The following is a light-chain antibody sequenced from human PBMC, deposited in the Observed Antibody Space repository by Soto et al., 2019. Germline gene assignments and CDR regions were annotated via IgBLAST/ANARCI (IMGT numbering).Light chain of an antibody. CDR1: QSVSGSY. V-gene: IGKV3-20*01. CDR3: QQYGTSPTT. CDR2: GAS. J-gene: IGKJ3*01. Sequence: IVLTQSPGTLSLSPGEGATLSCRASQSVSGSYLAWYQQRPGQAPRLVIYGASRRATGIPDRFSGSGSGRDFTLSISRLEPEDFAVYYCQQYGTSPTTFGPGTNVDIK.